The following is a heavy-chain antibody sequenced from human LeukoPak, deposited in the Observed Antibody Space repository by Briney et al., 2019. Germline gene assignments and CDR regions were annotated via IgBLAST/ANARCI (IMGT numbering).Heavy chain of an antibody. CDR1: GDSTSSDRYY. Sequence: SETLSLTCTVSGDSTSSDRYYWSWIRQPPGKGLEWIGYIYYSGSTDYNPSLKSRVTISVDTSKNQFSLKLSSVTAADTAVYYCARATWLPVGLYYYDSSGYYYYFDSWGQGTLVTVSS. V-gene: IGHV4-61*01. D-gene: IGHD3-22*01. CDR2: IYYSGST. CDR3: ARATWLPVGLYYYDSSGYYYYFDS. J-gene: IGHJ4*02.